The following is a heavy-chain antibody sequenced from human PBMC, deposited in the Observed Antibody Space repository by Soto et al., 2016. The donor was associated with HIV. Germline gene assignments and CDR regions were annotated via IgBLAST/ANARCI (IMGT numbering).Heavy chain of an antibody. D-gene: IGHD5-12*01. CDR3: AKSGHSDGYTPWYFDY. J-gene: IGHJ4*02. CDR2: ISGSGGST. Sequence: EVQLLESGGGLVQPGGSLRLSCAASGFTFSSYAMSWVRQAPGKGLEWVSAISGSGGSTYYADSVKGRFTISRDNSKNTLYLQMSSLRAEDTAVYYCAKSGHSDGYTPWYFDYWGQGTLVTVSS. V-gene: IGHV3-23*01. CDR1: GFTFSSYA.